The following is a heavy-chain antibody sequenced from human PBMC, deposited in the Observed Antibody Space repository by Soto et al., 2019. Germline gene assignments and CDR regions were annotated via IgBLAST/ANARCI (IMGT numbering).Heavy chain of an antibody. Sequence: QVHLVQSGAEVKKPGASVKVSCKGSGYDFTTYGITWVRQAPGQGLEWMAWISAHNGNTDYAQKLQGRVTVTRDTSTSTAYMELRSLRSDDTAVYYGARGRYGDYWGQVALVTVSS. V-gene: IGHV1-18*01. CDR2: ISAHNGNT. CDR3: ARGRYGDY. CDR1: GYDFTTYG. D-gene: IGHD1-1*01. J-gene: IGHJ4*02.